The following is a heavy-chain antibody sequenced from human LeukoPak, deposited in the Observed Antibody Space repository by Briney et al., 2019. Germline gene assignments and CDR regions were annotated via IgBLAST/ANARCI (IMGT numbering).Heavy chain of an antibody. CDR3: ARVLSGYGGSWKKRWFDP. J-gene: IGHJ5*02. D-gene: IGHD5-18*01. CDR1: GGSISSHY. V-gene: IGHV4-59*11. Sequence: PSETLSLTCTVSGGSISSHYWSWIRQPPGKGLEWIGYIYYSGSTNYNPSLKSRVTISVDTSKNQFSLKLSSVTAADTAVYYCARVLSGYGGSWKKRWFDPWGRGTLVTVSS. CDR2: IYYSGST.